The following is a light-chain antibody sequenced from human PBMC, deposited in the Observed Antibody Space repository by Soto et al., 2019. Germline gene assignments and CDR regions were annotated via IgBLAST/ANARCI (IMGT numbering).Light chain of an antibody. CDR1: SSDIGGYNL. Sequence: QSALTQSASVSGSPGQSITISCTGTSSDIGGYNLVSWYQHHPGKAPKLLIYEATKRPSGVSDRFSGSRSGNTASLTISPLQSEDEADYSCYSFAGSATFVFGGGTKVTVL. V-gene: IGLV2-23*02. J-gene: IGLJ2*01. CDR3: YSFAGSATFV. CDR2: EAT.